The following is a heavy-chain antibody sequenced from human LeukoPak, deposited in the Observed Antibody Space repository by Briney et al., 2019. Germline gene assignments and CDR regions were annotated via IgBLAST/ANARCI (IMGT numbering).Heavy chain of an antibody. Sequence: GGSLRLSCAASGFTFSSYSMNWVRQAPGKGLEWVSSISSSSSYIYYADSVKGRFTISRDNSKNTLYLQMNSLRAEDTAVYYCAKSFEEYFDYWGQGTLVTVSS. D-gene: IGHD3-3*02. CDR3: AKSFEEYFDY. J-gene: IGHJ4*02. V-gene: IGHV3-21*01. CDR2: ISSSSSYI. CDR1: GFTFSSYS.